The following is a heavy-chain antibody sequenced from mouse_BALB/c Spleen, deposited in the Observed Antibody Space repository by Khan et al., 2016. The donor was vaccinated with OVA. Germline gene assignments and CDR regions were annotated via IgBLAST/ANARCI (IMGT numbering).Heavy chain of an antibody. CDR1: GFTFSSFG. V-gene: IGHV5-17*02. CDR2: IGSYSSTI. CDR3: GRSRYWASFAY. J-gene: IGHJ3*01. D-gene: IGHD2-12*01. Sequence: EVELVESGGGLVQPGGSRKLSCTASGFTFSSFGMHWVRQAPEKGLEWVAYIGSYSSTIYYADTVKGRFTISRDNPKNTLFLQLTSLSSEDTAMNDWGRSRYWASFAYWGQGTLVTVSA.